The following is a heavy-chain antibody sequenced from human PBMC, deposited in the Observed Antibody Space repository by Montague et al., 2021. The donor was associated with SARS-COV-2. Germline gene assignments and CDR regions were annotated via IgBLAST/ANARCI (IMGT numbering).Heavy chain of an antibody. J-gene: IGHJ6*02. Sequence: YNDYAVSVKSRISINPDTSTNQFSLQLNSVTPDDTAVYYCARLKYGMDVWGQGTTVTVSS. CDR3: ARLKYGMDV. CDR2: YN. V-gene: IGHV6-1*01.